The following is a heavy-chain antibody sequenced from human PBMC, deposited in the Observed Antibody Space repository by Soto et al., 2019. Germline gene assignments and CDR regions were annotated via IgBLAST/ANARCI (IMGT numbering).Heavy chain of an antibody. CDR1: GYTFTSYY. CDR3: ARDDILTNWYFDL. V-gene: IGHV1-46*01. Sequence: ASVKVSCKASGYTFTSYYMHWVRQAPGQGLEWMGIINPSGGSTSYAQKFQGRVTMTRDTSTSTVYMELRSLRSDDTAVYYCARDDILTNWYFDLWGRGTLVTVSS. J-gene: IGHJ2*01. CDR2: INPSGGST. D-gene: IGHD3-9*01.